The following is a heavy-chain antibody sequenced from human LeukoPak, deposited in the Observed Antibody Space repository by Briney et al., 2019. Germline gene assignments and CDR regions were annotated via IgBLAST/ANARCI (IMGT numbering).Heavy chain of an antibody. CDR1: GYTFTSYY. CDR2: ISPSGDST. Sequence: GASVKVSCTASGYTFTSYYVHWVRQAPGQGLDWMGIISPSGDSTSYAQNFQGRVTMARDTSTSTVYMELRSLRSEDTAVYYCAGIHNWNYAIDYWGQGTLVTVSS. V-gene: IGHV1-46*01. D-gene: IGHD1-7*01. CDR3: AGIHNWNYAIDY. J-gene: IGHJ4*02.